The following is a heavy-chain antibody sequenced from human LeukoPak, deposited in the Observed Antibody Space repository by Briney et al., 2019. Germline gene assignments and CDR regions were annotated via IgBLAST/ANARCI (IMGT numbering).Heavy chain of an antibody. Sequence: GGSLRLSCAASGFTFSSYSMNWVRQAPGQGLELDSYISSSSSTLYYTDSVKGRFTISRDNAKNSLYLQMNSLGAEDTAVYYCAKGPNKRSGSYLFDYWGQGTLVTVSS. D-gene: IGHD1-26*01. CDR3: AKGPNKRSGSYLFDY. CDR2: ISSSSSTL. CDR1: GFTFSSYS. J-gene: IGHJ4*02. V-gene: IGHV3-48*01.